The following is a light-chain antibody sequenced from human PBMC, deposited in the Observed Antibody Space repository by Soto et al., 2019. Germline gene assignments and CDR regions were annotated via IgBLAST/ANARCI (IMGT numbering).Light chain of an antibody. V-gene: IGKV3-20*01. CDR1: QSVSSSY. Sequence: EIVLTDSPGTLSLSRWEIATLSCRASQSVSSSYLAWYQQKPGQAPRLLIYGASSRATGIPDRFSGSGSGTDFTLTISRLEPEDFAVNYCQQYGSSPLTFGGATKVDIK. CDR2: GAS. CDR3: QQYGSSPLT. J-gene: IGKJ4*01.